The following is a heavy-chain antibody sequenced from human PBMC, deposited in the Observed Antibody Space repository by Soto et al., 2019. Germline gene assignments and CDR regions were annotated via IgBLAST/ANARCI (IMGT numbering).Heavy chain of an antibody. D-gene: IGHD6-6*01. V-gene: IGHV1-69*13. CDR1: GGTFSSYA. Sequence: SVKVSCKASGGTFSSYAISWVRQAPGQGLEWMGGIIPIFGTANYAQKFQGRVTITADESTSTAYMELSSLRSEDTAVYYCASYRSIAAPSLFDSWGQGSPVTGSS. CDR2: IIPIFGTA. CDR3: ASYRSIAAPSLFDS. J-gene: IGHJ5*01.